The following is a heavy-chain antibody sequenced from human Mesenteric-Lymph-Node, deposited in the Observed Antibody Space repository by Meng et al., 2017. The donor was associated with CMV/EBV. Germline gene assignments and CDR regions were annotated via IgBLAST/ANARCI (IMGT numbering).Heavy chain of an antibody. V-gene: IGHV4-34*01. CDR1: GGSFSGYY. CDR2: INHSGST. D-gene: IGHD4-23*01. J-gene: IGHJ4*02. Sequence: VQLQEWGAGLLKPSETLSLTWAVYGGSFSGYYWSWIRQPPGKGLEWIGEINHSGSTNYNPSLKSRVTISVDTSKNQFSLKLSSVTAADTAVYYCARHQRWLKSEGGFNYWGQGTLVTVSS. CDR3: ARHQRWLKSEGGFNY.